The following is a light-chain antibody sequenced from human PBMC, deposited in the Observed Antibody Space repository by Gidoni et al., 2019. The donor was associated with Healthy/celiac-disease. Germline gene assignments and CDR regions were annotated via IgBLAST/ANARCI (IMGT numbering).Light chain of an antibody. CDR3: QQSYSTPLYS. CDR2: AAS. V-gene: IGKV1-39*01. CDR1: QSISSY. Sequence: DIQMTQSPSSLSASVGDRVTITCRASQSISSYLHWYQQKPGKAPKLLIYAASSLQSGVPSRFSGSGSGTDFTRTISSLQPEDFATYYCQQSYSTPLYSFGQGTKLEIK. J-gene: IGKJ2*03.